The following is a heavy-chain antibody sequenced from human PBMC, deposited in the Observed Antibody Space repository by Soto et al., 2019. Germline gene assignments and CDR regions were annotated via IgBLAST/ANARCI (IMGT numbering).Heavy chain of an antibody. CDR2: ISSYNGNT. Sequence: QVQLVQSGAEVKKPGASVKVSCKASGYTFTSYGISWLRQAPGQGLEWMGWISSYNGNTNYAQEVQGRVTMTTDTSTNTAYMELRSLRSDDTTVYYCAREAAITGTRVAFDIWGQGTVVIGSA. CDR1: GYTFTSYG. CDR3: AREAAITGTRVAFDI. D-gene: IGHD1-20*01. J-gene: IGHJ3*02. V-gene: IGHV1-18*01.